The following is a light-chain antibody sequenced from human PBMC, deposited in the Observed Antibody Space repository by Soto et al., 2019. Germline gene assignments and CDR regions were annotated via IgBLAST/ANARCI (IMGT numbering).Light chain of an antibody. Sequence: QSVLTQPASASGSPGQSITISCTGTSSDVGSYNLVSWYQQHPGKAPKLMIYEGSKRPSGVSNRFSGSKSGNTASPTISGLQAEDEADYYCCSYAGSSTFVYVFGTGTKVTVL. CDR2: EGS. CDR1: SSDVGSYNL. V-gene: IGLV2-23*03. J-gene: IGLJ1*01. CDR3: CSYAGSSTFVYV.